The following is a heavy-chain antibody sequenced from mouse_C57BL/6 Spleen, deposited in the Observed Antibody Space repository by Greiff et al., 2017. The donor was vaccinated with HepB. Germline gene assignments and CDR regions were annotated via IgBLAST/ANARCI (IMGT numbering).Heavy chain of an antibody. Sequence: DVKLVESGGGLVQPKGSLKLSCAASGFSFNTYAMNWVRQAPGKGLEWVARIRSKSNNYATYYADSVKDRFTISRDDSESMLYLQMNNLKTEDTAMYYCVLYDYVPFAYWGQGTLVTVSA. J-gene: IGHJ3*01. V-gene: IGHV10-1*01. CDR3: VLYDYVPFAY. CDR2: IRSKSNNYAT. D-gene: IGHD2-4*01. CDR1: GFSFNTYA.